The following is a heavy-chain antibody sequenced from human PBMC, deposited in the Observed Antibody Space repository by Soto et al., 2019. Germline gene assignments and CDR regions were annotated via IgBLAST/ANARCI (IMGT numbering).Heavy chain of an antibody. J-gene: IGHJ6*02. Sequence: SETLSLTCVVSGGPVSGDDLYWSWIRHLPGKGLEWIANVYHTGTTYYNPSLKSRVSMSVDTSQNQFSLILASVTAADTAVHYCARALVTDYNSRDYHYYFAMDVWGQGTSVPVSS. CDR3: ARALVTDYNSRDYHYYFAMDV. CDR1: GGPVSGDDLY. D-gene: IGHD3-22*01. V-gene: IGHV4-31*02. CDR2: VYHTGTT.